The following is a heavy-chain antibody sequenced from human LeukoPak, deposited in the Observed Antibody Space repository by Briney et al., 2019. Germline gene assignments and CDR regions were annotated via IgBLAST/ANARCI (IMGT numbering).Heavy chain of an antibody. CDR3: ARRTVTRDWYFDL. CDR1: GFTFSSYA. Sequence: GGSLRLSCAASGFTFSSYAMHWVRQAPGKGLEWVAVISYDGSNKYYADSVKGRFTISRDNPKNTLYLQMNSLRAEATAVYYCARRTVTRDWYFDLWGRGTLVTVSS. V-gene: IGHV3-30-3*01. CDR2: ISYDGSNK. J-gene: IGHJ2*01. D-gene: IGHD4-17*01.